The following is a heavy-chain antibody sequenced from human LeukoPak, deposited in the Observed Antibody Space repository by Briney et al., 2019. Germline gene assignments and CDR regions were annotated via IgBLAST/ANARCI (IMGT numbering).Heavy chain of an antibody. CDR2: IDITGST. CDR1: GASISSGTYY. Sequence: SETLSPTCTVSGASISSGTYYWNWIRQSAGKGLEWMGHIDITGSTNYNPSLKSRVTISVDTSKNQFSLRLSSVTAADTAVYYCARDVIAWGQGTLVTVSS. J-gene: IGHJ5*02. V-gene: IGHV4-61*09. CDR3: ARDVIA.